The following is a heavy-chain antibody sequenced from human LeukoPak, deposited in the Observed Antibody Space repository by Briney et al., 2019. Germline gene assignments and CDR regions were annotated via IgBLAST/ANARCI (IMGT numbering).Heavy chain of an antibody. CDR2: IYSGGST. CDR1: GFTVSSNY. D-gene: IGHD2-21*01. J-gene: IGHJ4*02. V-gene: IGHV3-53*01. Sequence: PGGSLRLSCGATGFTVSSNYMSWVRQAPGKGLEWVSVIYSGGSTYYADSVKGRFTISRDNSKNTLYLQMNSLRAEDTAVYYCARGLLWSYYFDYWGQGTLVTVSS. CDR3: ARGLLWSYYFDY.